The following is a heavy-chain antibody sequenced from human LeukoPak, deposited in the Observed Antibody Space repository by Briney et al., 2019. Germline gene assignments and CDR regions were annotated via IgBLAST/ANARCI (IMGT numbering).Heavy chain of an antibody. J-gene: IGHJ3*02. Sequence: GRSLRLSCAASGFTFSSYGMHWVRQAPGKGLEWVAVIWYDGSNKYHADSVKGRFTISRDNSKNTLYLQMNSLRAEDMALYYCAKDSSLAGTTAFDIWGQGTMVTVSS. CDR2: IWYDGSNK. D-gene: IGHD1-7*01. CDR1: GFTFSSYG. CDR3: AKDSSLAGTTAFDI. V-gene: IGHV3-33*06.